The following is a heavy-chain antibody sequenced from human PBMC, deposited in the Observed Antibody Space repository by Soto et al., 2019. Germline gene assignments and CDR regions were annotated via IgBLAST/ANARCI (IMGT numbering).Heavy chain of an antibody. CDR3: ANEMYSSSWYVLEY. D-gene: IGHD6-13*01. V-gene: IGHV3-23*01. J-gene: IGHJ4*02. Sequence: GASLRLSCAASGFTFSSYAMSCVSQAAGKWLEWVSAISRSDGSTYYADSVKGRFTISRDNSKNTLYLQLNSRRAEDTAVYYCANEMYSSSWYVLEYWGQGTMVTVSS. CDR2: ISRSDGST. CDR1: GFTFSSYA.